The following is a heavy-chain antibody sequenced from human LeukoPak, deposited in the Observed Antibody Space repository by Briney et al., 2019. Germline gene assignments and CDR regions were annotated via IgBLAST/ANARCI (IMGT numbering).Heavy chain of an antibody. CDR3: ARDNYDFWSGYYIDY. V-gene: IGHV3-74*01. D-gene: IGHD3-3*01. J-gene: IGHJ4*02. CDR2: INSDGSST. Sequence: GGSLRLSCAASGFTFSSYWMHWVRQAPGKGLVWVSRINSDGSSTSYADSVKGRFTISRDNAKNTLYLQMNSLGAEDTAVYYCARDNYDFWSGYYIDYWGQGTLVTVSS. CDR1: GFTFSSYW.